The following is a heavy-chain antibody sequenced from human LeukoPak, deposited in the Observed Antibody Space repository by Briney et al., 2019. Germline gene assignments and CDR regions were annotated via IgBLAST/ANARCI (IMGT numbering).Heavy chain of an antibody. J-gene: IGHJ4*02. D-gene: IGHD5-18*01. CDR3: AKRVSRGYSYTFDY. CDR2: ISGSGGST. CDR1: GFTFSSYA. V-gene: IGHV3-23*01. Sequence: PGGSLRLSCAASGFTFSSYAMSWVRQAPGKGLKWVSAISGSGGSTYYADSVKGRFTISRDNSKNTLYLQLNSLRAGDTAVYYCAKRVSRGYSYTFDYWGQGTLVTVSS.